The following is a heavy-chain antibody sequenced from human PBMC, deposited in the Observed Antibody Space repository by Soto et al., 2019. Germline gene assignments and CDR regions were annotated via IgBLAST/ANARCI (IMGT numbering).Heavy chain of an antibody. CDR2: ISPSGTT. J-gene: IGHJ4*02. CDR3: TRGRLYYDSGTYAN. D-gene: IGHD3-10*01. CDR1: GGSFSYYY. V-gene: IGHV4-34*01. Sequence: LSLTFAVYGGSFSYYYWSWIRQSPGKGLEWIGEISPSGTTKYNPSLKSRVIISMHTSTNQFSLYLSSVTAADTAVYYCTRGRLYYDSGTYANWGQGTLVTVSS.